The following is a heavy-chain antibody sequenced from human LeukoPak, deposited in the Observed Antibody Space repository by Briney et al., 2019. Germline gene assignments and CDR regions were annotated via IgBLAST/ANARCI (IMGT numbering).Heavy chain of an antibody. J-gene: IGHJ4*02. V-gene: IGHV3-7*01. CDR2: IKQDGSQK. CDR3: ARSPGYNYGLDY. D-gene: IGHD5-18*01. Sequence: GGSLRLSCAASGFTFSSYWMSWVRQAPGKGLEWVANIKQDGSQKYYVDSVKGRFSISRDNAKNSLYLQMNSLRGEDTAVYYCARSPGYNYGLDYWGQGTLVTVSS. CDR1: GFTFSSYW.